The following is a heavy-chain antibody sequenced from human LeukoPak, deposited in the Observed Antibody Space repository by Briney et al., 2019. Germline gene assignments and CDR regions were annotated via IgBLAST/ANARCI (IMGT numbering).Heavy chain of an antibody. Sequence: ASVKVSCKASGYSFTSYGFSWVRQAPGQGLEWMSWISAYDGNTNYAHKVHDRVTMTTDSSTSTAYMELRSLRSDDTAVYYCAKRGASSGYSPIDYWGQGTLVTVSS. CDR2: ISAYDGNT. J-gene: IGHJ4*02. CDR3: AKRGASSGYSPIDY. CDR1: GYSFTSYG. D-gene: IGHD3-22*01. V-gene: IGHV1-18*01.